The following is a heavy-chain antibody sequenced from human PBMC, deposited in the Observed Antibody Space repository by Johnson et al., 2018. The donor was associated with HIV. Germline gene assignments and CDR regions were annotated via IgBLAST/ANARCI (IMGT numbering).Heavy chain of an antibody. J-gene: IGHJ3*02. Sequence: MLLVVSGGDVVRPGGSLRISCVASGFKLYEYDVSWVRQVPGKGLEWVSGINWSGGGTAYADSVKDRFTVSSDNAKNSLYLQMNSLRAEDTAVYYCAKERVTWSSRGDAFDIWGQGTMVTVSS. D-gene: IGHD5-18*01. V-gene: IGHV3-20*04. CDR3: AKERVTWSSRGDAFDI. CDR1: GFKLYEYD. CDR2: INWSGGGT.